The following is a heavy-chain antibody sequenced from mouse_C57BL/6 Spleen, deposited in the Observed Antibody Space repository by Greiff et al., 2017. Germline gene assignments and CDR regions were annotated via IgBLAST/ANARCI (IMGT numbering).Heavy chain of an antibody. V-gene: IGHV7-3*01. CDR2: IRNKANGYTT. CDR1: GFTFTDYY. J-gene: IGHJ2*01. D-gene: IGHD6-1*01. Sequence: EVKLQESGGGLVQPGGSLSLSCAASGFTFTDYYMSWVRQPPGKALEWLGFIRNKANGYTTEYSASVKGRFTISRDNSQSILYRQMNALRAEDSATYYCARISSLYYFDDWGQGTTLTVSS. CDR3: ARISSLYYFDD.